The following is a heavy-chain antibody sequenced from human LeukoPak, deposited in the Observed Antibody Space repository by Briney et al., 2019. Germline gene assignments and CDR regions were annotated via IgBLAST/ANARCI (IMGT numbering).Heavy chain of an antibody. CDR1: SGSISSSSYY. CDR3: ARDRYDFWSGYQSLYYYYYYMDV. CDR2: IYYSGST. J-gene: IGHJ6*03. D-gene: IGHD3-3*01. Sequence: SETLSLTCTVSSGSISSSSYYWGWIRQPPGKGLEWIGSIYYSGSTYYNPSLKSRVTISVDTSKNQFSLKLSSVTAADTAVYYCARDRYDFWSGYQSLYYYYYYMDVWGKGTTVTVS. V-gene: IGHV4-39*07.